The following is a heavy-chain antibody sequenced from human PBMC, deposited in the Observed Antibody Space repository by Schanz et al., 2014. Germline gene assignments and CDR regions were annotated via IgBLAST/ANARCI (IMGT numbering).Heavy chain of an antibody. J-gene: IGHJ4*02. CDR2: ISGTGTKT. D-gene: IGHD6-13*01. CDR1: GFMFTKYA. V-gene: IGHV3-23*04. CDR3: AKDIGGAVAAPGYDS. Sequence: EVQLVESGGGLVQPGGSLRLSCVASGFMFTKYAMNWVRQAPGKGLEWVSGISGTGTKTYYADSVKSRFTISRDNSKNTVFLQMSSLRADDTALYYCAKDIGGAVAAPGYDSWGQGTLVTVSS.